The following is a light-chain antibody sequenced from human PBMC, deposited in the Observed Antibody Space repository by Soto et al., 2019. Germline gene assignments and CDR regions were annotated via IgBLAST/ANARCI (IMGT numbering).Light chain of an antibody. J-gene: IGLJ1*01. CDR2: STN. CDR3: LLSYGGTYV. Sequence: QTVVTQEPSLTVSPGGTVTLTCAPSTGAVTRGYYPNWFQQKPGQAPRALIYSTNNKHSWTPARFSGALLGGKAALTLSGVQPEDEAEYYCLLSYGGTYVFGTGTKLTVL. CDR1: TGAVTRGYY. V-gene: IGLV7-43*01.